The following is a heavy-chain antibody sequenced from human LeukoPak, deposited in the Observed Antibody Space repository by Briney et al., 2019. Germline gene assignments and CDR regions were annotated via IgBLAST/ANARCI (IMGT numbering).Heavy chain of an antibody. D-gene: IGHD5-18*01. CDR2: INNSGST. CDR1: GGSFSGYY. J-gene: IGHJ4*02. V-gene: IGHV4-34*01. Sequence: SETLSLTCAVYGGSFSGYYWNWIRQPPGKGLEWIGEINNSGSTNYNPSLKSRVTISRDTSKNQFSLKLSSVTAADTAVYYCARGGGYSRRGFDYWGQGTLVTVSS. CDR3: ARGGGYSRRGFDY.